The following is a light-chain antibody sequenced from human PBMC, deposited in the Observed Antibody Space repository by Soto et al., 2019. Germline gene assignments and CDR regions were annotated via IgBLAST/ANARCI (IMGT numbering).Light chain of an antibody. Sequence: DIQMTQSPSTLSASVGDRVTITCRASQSISNWLAWYQQKPGKAPKLLIYKASSLESGVPSRFSGSGSGTEFTLTISSLQPDDVATYYCQQYNSYCTFGQGTKVEIK. V-gene: IGKV1-5*03. CDR2: KAS. J-gene: IGKJ1*01. CDR1: QSISNW. CDR3: QQYNSYCT.